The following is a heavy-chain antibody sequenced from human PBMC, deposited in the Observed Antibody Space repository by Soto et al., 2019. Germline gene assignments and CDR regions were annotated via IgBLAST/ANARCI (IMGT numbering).Heavy chain of an antibody. CDR2: IKTRAYGGTT. D-gene: IGHD5-18*01. V-gene: IGHV3-49*02. J-gene: IGHJ5*02. Sequence: PGKGLEWVGFIKTRAYGGTTEYAASVKGRFTISRDDSKSIAYLQMNSLKTEDTAVYYCTRELYNYGPINWFDPWGQGTLVTVSS. CDR3: TRELYNYGPINWFDP.